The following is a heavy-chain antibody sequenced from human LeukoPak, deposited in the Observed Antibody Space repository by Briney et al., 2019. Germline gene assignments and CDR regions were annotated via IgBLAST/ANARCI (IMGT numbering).Heavy chain of an antibody. D-gene: IGHD3-22*01. Sequence: GGSLRLSCAASGFTFSSYAMSWVRQAPGKGLEWVSGISGSGSSTYYADSVKGRFTISRDNSKNTLYLQMNSLRAEDTAVYYCAKDREYYDSSGYVDYWGQGTLVTVSS. J-gene: IGHJ4*02. CDR3: AKDREYYDSSGYVDY. CDR1: GFTFSSYA. CDR2: ISGSGSST. V-gene: IGHV3-23*01.